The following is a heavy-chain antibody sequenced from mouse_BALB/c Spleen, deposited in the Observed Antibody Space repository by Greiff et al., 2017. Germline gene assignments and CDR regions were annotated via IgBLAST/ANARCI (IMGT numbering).Heavy chain of an antibody. CDR1: GFTFSSFG. V-gene: IGHV5-17*02. CDR2: ISSGSSTI. D-gene: IGHD2-14*01. CDR3: ARYYRYGEDY. J-gene: IGHJ4*01. Sequence: EVQGVESGGGLVQPGGSRKLSCAASGFTFSSFGMHWVRQAPEKGLEWVAYISSGSSTIYYADTVKGRFTISRDNPKNTLFLQMTSLRSEDTAMYYCARYYRYGEDYWGQGTSVTVSS.